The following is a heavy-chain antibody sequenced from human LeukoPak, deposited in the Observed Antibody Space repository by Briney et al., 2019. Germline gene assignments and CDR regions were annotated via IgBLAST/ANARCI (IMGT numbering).Heavy chain of an antibody. J-gene: IGHJ5*02. Sequence: ASVKVSCKASGYTFTSYYMHWVRQAPGQGLEWTGIINPSGGSNSYAQKFQGRVTMTRDASTSSVYMELSSLRSEDTAVYYCAREGVVSYYDILTGYYSPSGFDPWGQGTLVTVSS. D-gene: IGHD3-9*01. CDR1: GYTFTSYY. V-gene: IGHV1-46*01. CDR2: INPSGGSN. CDR3: AREGVVSYYDILTGYYSPSGFDP.